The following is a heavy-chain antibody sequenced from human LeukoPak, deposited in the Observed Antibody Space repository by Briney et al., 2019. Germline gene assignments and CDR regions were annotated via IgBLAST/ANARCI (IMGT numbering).Heavy chain of an antibody. D-gene: IGHD3-22*01. V-gene: IGHV3-23*01. CDR3: AKESLSMIVVVINYFDY. CDR1: GFTFSSYA. CDR2: ISGSGGST. J-gene: IGHJ4*02. Sequence: GGSLRLSCAVSGFTFSSYAMSWVRQAPGKGLEWVSSISGSGGSTYYADSVKGRFTISRDNSKNTLYLQMNSLRAEDTAVYYCAKESLSMIVVVINYFDYWGQGTLVTVSS.